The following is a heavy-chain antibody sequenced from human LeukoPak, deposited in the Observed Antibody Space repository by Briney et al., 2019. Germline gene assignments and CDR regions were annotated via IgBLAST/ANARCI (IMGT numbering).Heavy chain of an antibody. D-gene: IGHD3-16*02. CDR3: ARHDSFIPY. J-gene: IGHJ4*02. Sequence: PGGSLRLSCVASGFTFSDYAMSWVRQAPGKGLEWVSGISDSGAGTYYTDSVKGRCTTSRDNSRNTVSLQLNNLRVEDTAVYFCARHDSFIPYWGQGTLVTVTS. CDR1: GFTFSDYA. V-gene: IGHV3-23*01. CDR2: ISDSGAGT.